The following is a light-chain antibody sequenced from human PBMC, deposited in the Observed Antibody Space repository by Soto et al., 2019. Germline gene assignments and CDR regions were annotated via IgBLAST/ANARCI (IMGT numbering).Light chain of an antibody. V-gene: IGKV3-15*01. CDR3: QQCHNWPLT. Sequence: EIVMTQSPGTLSLSPGERAALSCRASQSVNSGLAWYQQKPGQPPPILLYGASTRATGVPARCTGSESGSELTLTISGLQSEDFAVYYCQQCHNWPLTFGQGTRLEI. CDR2: GAS. CDR1: QSVNSG. J-gene: IGKJ2*01.